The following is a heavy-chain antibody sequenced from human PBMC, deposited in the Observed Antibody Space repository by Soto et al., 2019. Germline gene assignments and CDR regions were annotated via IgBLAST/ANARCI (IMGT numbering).Heavy chain of an antibody. V-gene: IGHV3-23*01. CDR1: GFTFSSYA. CDR2: ISGSGGST. J-gene: IGHJ4*02. CDR3: AKDRQPYSSRYDGDY. Sequence: EVQLLESGGGLVQPGGSLRLSCAASGFTFSSYAMSWVRQAPGKGLEWVSAISGSGGSTYYADSVKGRFTISRDNAKNTLYLQMNSLRAEDTAVYYCAKDRQPYSSRYDGDYWGQGTLVTVSS. D-gene: IGHD6-13*01.